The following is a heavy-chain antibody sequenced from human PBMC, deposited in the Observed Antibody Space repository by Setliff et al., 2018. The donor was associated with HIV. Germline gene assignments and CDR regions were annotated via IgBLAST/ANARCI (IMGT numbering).Heavy chain of an antibody. CDR1: GYTLTTYG. Sequence: ASVKVSCKASGYTLTTYGISWVRQAPGQGPEWMGWMNTETGNPMYAQGFRGRLVFSLDTSVNTTYLQINNLKADDTAMYYCARVGSYWSTFDYWGQGALVTVSS. CDR2: MNTETGNP. CDR3: ARVGSYWSTFDY. D-gene: IGHD2-8*02. V-gene: IGHV7-4-1*02. J-gene: IGHJ4*02.